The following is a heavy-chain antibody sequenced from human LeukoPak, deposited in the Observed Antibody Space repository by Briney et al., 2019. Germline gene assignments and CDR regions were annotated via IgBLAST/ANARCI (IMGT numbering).Heavy chain of an antibody. CDR3: ARDGVELAADNYYYYGMDV. J-gene: IGHJ6*02. Sequence: ASVKVSCKTYEYTFIDYYMHWVRQAPGQGLEWMGIINPSGGSTSYAQKFQGRVTMTRDTSTSTVYMELSSLRSEDTAVYYCARDGVELAADNYYYYGMDVWGQGTTVTVSS. V-gene: IGHV1-46*01. CDR2: INPSGGST. D-gene: IGHD6-13*01. CDR1: EYTFIDYY.